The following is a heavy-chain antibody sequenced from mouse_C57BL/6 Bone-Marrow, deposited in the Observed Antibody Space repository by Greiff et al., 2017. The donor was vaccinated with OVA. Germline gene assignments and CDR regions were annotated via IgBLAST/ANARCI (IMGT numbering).Heavy chain of an antibody. J-gene: IGHJ4*01. V-gene: IGHV7-3*01. CDR2: IRNKANGYTT. CDR3: ARYRGSSYDYAMDY. Sequence: EVMLVESGGGLVQPGGSLSLSCAASGFTFTDYYMSWVRQPPGKALEWLGFIRNKANGYTTEYSASVKGRFTISRDNSQSILYLQMKALRAEDSATYYCARYRGSSYDYAMDYWGQGTSVTVSS. D-gene: IGHD1-1*01. CDR1: GFTFTDYY.